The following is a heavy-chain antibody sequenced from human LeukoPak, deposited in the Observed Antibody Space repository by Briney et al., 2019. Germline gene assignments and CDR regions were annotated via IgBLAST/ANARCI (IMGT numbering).Heavy chain of an antibody. CDR2: ITANEGST. CDR3: ARSLGMATPTEYYFDY. Sequence: GGSLRLSCAASGFTFSTFAMHWVRQAPGKGLEYVSTITANEGSTYYANSVKGRFTISRDNSKSTLYLQMGSLRAGDMAVYYCARSLGMATPTEYYFDYWGQGTLVTVSS. V-gene: IGHV3-64*01. CDR1: GFTFSTFA. D-gene: IGHD5-24*01. J-gene: IGHJ4*02.